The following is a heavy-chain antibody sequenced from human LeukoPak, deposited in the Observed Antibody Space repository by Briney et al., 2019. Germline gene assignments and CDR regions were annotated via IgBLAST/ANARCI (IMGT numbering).Heavy chain of an antibody. CDR1: GGSFSGYY. D-gene: IGHD3-10*01. CDR2: INHSGST. J-gene: IGHJ4*02. CDR3: ARARNRYYYGSGSFDY. Sequence: SETLSLTCAVYGGSFSGYYWSWIRQPPGKGLEWIGEINHSGSTNYNPSLKSRVTISVDTSKDQFSLKLSSVTAADTAVYYCARARNRYYYGSGSFDYWGQGTLVTVSS. V-gene: IGHV4-34*01.